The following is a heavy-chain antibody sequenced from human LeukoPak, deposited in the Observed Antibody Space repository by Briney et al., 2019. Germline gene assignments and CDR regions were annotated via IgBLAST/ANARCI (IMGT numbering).Heavy chain of an antibody. CDR1: GGSISSGAYY. D-gene: IGHD5-24*01. Sequence: SETLSLTCTVSGGSISSGAYYWGWIRQPPGKGLECIGNIYYTGNTYYNPSLKSRVTISVDTSKNQFSLKLGSVIAADTAVYYCASNLHGYNNFDYWGQGILVTVSS. CDR2: IYYTGNT. CDR3: ASNLHGYNNFDY. V-gene: IGHV4-39*01. J-gene: IGHJ4*02.